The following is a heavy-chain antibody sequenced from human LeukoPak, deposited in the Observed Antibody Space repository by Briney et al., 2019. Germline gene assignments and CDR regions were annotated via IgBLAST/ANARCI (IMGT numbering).Heavy chain of an antibody. Sequence: GGSQRLSCAASGFTFSSYAMSWVRQAPGKGLEWVSAISGSGGSTYYADSVKGRFTISRDNSKNTLYLQMNSLRAEDTAVYYCAKAFVSYGDYAERFDPWGQGTLVTVSS. D-gene: IGHD4-17*01. CDR1: GFTFSSYA. J-gene: IGHJ5*02. CDR2: ISGSGGST. V-gene: IGHV3-23*01. CDR3: AKAFVSYGDYAERFDP.